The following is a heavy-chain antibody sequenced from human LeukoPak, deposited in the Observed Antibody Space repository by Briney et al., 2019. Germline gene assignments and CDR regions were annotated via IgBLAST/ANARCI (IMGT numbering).Heavy chain of an antibody. J-gene: IGHJ4*02. CDR3: ARVALEWLLYDHYFDY. CDR1: GYTFTSYA. CDR2: INTNTGNP. D-gene: IGHD3-3*01. V-gene: IGHV7-4-1*02. Sequence: ASVKVSCKASGYTFTSYAMNWVRQAPGQGLEWMGWINTNTGNPTYAQGFTGRFVFSLDTSVSTAYLQISSLKAEDTAVYYCARVALEWLLYDHYFDYWGQGTLVTVSS.